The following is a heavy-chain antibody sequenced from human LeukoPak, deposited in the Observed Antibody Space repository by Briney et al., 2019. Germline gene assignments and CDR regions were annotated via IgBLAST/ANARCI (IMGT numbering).Heavy chain of an antibody. CDR2: IRSKAYGGTT. CDR1: GFTFGDYA. V-gene: IGHV3-49*03. D-gene: IGHD6-19*01. CDR3: NLAVAGNS. Sequence: PGRSLGLSCTASGFTFGDYAMSWFRQAPGKGLGWVGFIRSKAYGGTTEYAASVKGRFTISRDDSKSIAYLQMNSLKTEDTAVYYCNLAVAGNSWGQGTLVTVSS. J-gene: IGHJ4*02.